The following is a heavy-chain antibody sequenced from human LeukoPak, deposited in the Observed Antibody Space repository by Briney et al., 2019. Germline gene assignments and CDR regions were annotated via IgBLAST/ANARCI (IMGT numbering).Heavy chain of an antibody. Sequence: SETLSLTCTVSGGSISSYYWSWIRQPPGKGLEWIGYIYYSGSTNYSPSLKSRVTISVDTSKSHFSLKLSSVTAADTAVYYCARHSFKQWLTYDYWGQGTLVTVSS. D-gene: IGHD6-19*01. CDR3: ARHSFKQWLTYDY. J-gene: IGHJ4*02. CDR2: IYYSGST. V-gene: IGHV4-59*08. CDR1: GGSISSYY.